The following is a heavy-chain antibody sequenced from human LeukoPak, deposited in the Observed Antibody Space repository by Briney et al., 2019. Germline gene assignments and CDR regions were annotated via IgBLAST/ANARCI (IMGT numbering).Heavy chain of an antibody. CDR1: GGSLSGYY. Sequence: PSETLSLTCAVHGGSLSGYYWSWIRQPPGKGLEWIGEIYHSGSTNYNPSLQSRVTISVDTPKNQFSLKLSSVTAADTAVYYCARIGPIGDYYYYYGMDVWGQGTTVSVSS. CDR2: IYHSGST. CDR3: ARIGPIGDYYYYYGMDV. V-gene: IGHV4-34*01. J-gene: IGHJ6*02. D-gene: IGHD2/OR15-2a*01.